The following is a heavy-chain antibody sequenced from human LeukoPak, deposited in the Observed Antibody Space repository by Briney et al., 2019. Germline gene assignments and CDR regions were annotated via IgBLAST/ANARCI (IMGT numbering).Heavy chain of an antibody. Sequence: GGSLRLSCAASGFTFSSYSMNWVRQAPGKGLEWVSSISGSSSYIYYADSVKGRFTISRDNAKNSLYVQMNSLRAEDTAVYYCARDPGHCSYFDSSCYFSALPSWGQGTLVTVSS. CDR1: GFTFSSYS. CDR2: ISGSSSYI. D-gene: IGHD3-22*01. CDR3: ARDPGHCSYFDSSCYFSALPS. V-gene: IGHV3-21*01. J-gene: IGHJ5*02.